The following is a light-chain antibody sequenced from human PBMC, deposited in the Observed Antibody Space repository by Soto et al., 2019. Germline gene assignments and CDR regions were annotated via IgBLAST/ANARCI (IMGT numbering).Light chain of an antibody. CDR2: AAS. CDR1: QGIRNY. CDR3: QKYSSVPV. Sequence: DIQMTQSPTSLSASVGDRVTITCRASQGIRNYVAWYQQIPGKAPKLLIYAASTLQSGVPSRFSGSGSGTDFTLNLNGLQPEDVATYSSQKYSSVPVFGPGTKVAIK. J-gene: IGKJ3*01. V-gene: IGKV1-27*01.